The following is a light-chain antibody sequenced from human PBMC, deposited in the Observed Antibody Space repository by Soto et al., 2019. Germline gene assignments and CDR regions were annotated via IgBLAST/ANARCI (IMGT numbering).Light chain of an antibody. CDR2: SNN. J-gene: IGLJ2*01. CDR3: EAWDGSLNSVV. Sequence: QSVLTQPPSASGTPGQRVIISCSGSSSNIGNNIVNWYQQLPGTAPKLLIYSNNQRPSGVPDRCSGSKSGASASLAISGLQSEDGADYYCEAWDGSLNSVVFGGGTKVTVL. V-gene: IGLV1-44*01. CDR1: SSNIGNNI.